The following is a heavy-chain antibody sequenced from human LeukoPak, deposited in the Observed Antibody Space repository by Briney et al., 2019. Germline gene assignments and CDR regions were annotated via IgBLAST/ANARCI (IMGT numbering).Heavy chain of an antibody. CDR3: ATRYYYDSSGYLPDY. J-gene: IGHJ4*02. CDR1: GFTFSNYA. D-gene: IGHD3-22*01. CDR2: ISDSGGST. V-gene: IGHV3-23*01. Sequence: GGSLRLSCAASGFTFSNYAMTWVRQAPGRGLEWVSAISDSGGSTYYADSVKGRFTISRDNSKNTLYLQMNSLRAEDTAVYYCATRYYYDSSGYLPDYWGQGTLVTVSS.